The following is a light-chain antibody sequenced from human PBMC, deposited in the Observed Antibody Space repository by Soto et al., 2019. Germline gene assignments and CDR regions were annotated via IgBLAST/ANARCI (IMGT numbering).Light chain of an antibody. V-gene: IGKV1-5*01. CDR3: QQSFSTHALT. CDR2: DAS. CDR1: QSISSW. Sequence: DIQMTQSPSTLSASVGDRVTITCRASQSISSWLAWYQQKPGKAPKLLIYDASSLESGVPSRFSGSGSGTEFTLTISSLQPEDFAIYYCQQSFSTHALTFGGGTKVEIK. J-gene: IGKJ4*01.